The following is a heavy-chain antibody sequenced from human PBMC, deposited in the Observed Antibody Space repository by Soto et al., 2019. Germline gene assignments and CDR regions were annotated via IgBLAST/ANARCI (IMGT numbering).Heavy chain of an antibody. CDR1: GGSISSSSYY. CDR2: IYYSGST. Sequence: SETLSFTCTVSGGSISSSSYYWGWIRQPPGKGLEWIGSIYYSGSTYYNPSLKSRVTISVDTSKNQFSLKLSSVTAADTAVYYCARTGRMVYAINYYYYMDVWGKGTTVTVSS. J-gene: IGHJ6*03. CDR3: ARTGRMVYAINYYYYMDV. V-gene: IGHV4-39*01. D-gene: IGHD2-8*01.